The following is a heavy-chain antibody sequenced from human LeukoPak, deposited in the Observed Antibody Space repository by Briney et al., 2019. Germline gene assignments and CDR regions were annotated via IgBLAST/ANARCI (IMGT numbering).Heavy chain of an antibody. Sequence: SETLSLTCAVYGGSFSGYYWSWIRQPPGKGLEWIGEINHSGSTNYNPSLKSRVTISVDTSKNQFSLKLSSVTAADTAVYYCARGFCIAAAGTRFDPWGQGTLVTVSS. CDR2: INHSGST. V-gene: IGHV4-34*01. D-gene: IGHD6-13*01. CDR1: GGSFSGYY. J-gene: IGHJ5*02. CDR3: ARGFCIAAAGTRFDP.